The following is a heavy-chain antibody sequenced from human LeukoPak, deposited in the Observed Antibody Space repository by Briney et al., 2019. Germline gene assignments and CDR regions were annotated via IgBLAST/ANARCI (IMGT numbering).Heavy chain of an antibody. CDR3: ARVSRTYMQQNRLGNYYYYMDV. V-gene: IGHV4-4*07. J-gene: IGHJ6*03. CDR1: GDSIGIYH. Sequence: SETLSLTCTVSGDSIGIYHWSWIRQPAGKGLEWIGHIHISGITNYNPSLKSRVTMSVDTSKNQFSLKLTAVTAADTAVYYCARVSRTYMQQNRLGNYYYYMDVWGKGTTVTVSS. D-gene: IGHD6-13*01. CDR2: IHISGIT.